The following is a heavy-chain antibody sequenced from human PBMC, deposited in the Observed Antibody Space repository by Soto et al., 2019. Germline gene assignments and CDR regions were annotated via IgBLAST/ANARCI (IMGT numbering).Heavy chain of an antibody. D-gene: IGHD5-12*01. J-gene: IGHJ6*02. CDR3: ARLLSGYDPVYYYYGMDV. CDR2: INPSGGST. V-gene: IGHV1-46*01. CDR1: GYTFTSYY. Sequence: GASVKVSCKASGYTFTSYYMHWVRQAPGQGLEWMGIINPSGGSTSYAQKFQGRVTMTRDTSTSTVYMELSSLRSEDTAVYYCARLLSGYDPVYYYYGMDVWGQGTMVTVSS.